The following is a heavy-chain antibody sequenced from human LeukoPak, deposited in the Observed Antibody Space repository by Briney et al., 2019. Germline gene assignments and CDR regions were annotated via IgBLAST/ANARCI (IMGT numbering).Heavy chain of an antibody. Sequence: GASVKVSCKASGYTFTGYYMHWVRQAPGQGLEWMGWINPNSGGTNYAQKFQDRVTFSMDTSTATAYMELRSLRSDDTAFYYCGRGVQSFDPWGQGTLVTVSS. CDR1: GYTFTGYY. V-gene: IGHV1-2*02. CDR3: GRGVQSFDP. CDR2: INPNSGGT. J-gene: IGHJ5*02.